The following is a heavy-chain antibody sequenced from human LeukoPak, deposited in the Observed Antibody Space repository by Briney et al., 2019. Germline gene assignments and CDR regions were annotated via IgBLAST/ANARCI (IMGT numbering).Heavy chain of an antibody. J-gene: IGHJ6*04. Sequence: GGSLRLSCAASGFTFSSYWMGWVRQAPGKGLEWVANIKQDGSEKYYVDSVKGRFTISRDNAKNSLYLQMNSLRAEDTAVYYCARISASRSSWYYYYYGMDVWGKGTTVTVSS. V-gene: IGHV3-7*03. CDR2: IKQDGSEK. D-gene: IGHD6-13*01. CDR3: ARISASRSSWYYYYYGMDV. CDR1: GFTFSSYW.